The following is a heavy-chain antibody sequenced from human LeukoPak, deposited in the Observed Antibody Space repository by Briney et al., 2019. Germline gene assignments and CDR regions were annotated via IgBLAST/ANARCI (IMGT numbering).Heavy chain of an antibody. D-gene: IGHD5-18*01. V-gene: IGHV7-4-1*02. CDR2: INTKTGTP. CDR3: ARDRVDIGMALDY. J-gene: IGHJ4*02. CDR1: GYTFNRNA. Sequence: GASVKVSCKASGYTFNRNAINWVRQAPGQGLEWMGWINTKTGTPTYAQGFTGRFVFSLDISVTTTYLQVSNLTAEDTAVYYCARDRVDIGMALDYWGQGTLVTVSS.